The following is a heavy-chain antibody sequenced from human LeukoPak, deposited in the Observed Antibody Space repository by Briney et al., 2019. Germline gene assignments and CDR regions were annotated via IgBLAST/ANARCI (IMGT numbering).Heavy chain of an antibody. CDR1: GGSISSYY. CDR3: ARLAVAGGDAFDI. J-gene: IGHJ3*02. CDR2: IYYSGST. D-gene: IGHD6-19*01. V-gene: IGHV4-59*12. Sequence: SETLSLTCTVSGGSISSYYWSWIRQPPGKGLEWIGYIYYSGSTNYNPSLKSRVTISVDTSKNQFSLKLSSVTAADAAVYYCARLAVAGGDAFDIWGQGTMVTVSS.